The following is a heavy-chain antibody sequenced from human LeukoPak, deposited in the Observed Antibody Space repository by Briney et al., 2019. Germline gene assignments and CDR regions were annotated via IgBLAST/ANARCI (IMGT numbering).Heavy chain of an antibody. Sequence: PGGSLRLSCAASGFTVNTNHMHWVRQAPGKGLEWVSTFYNGGSTYYLDSVKGRFTISRDSFKNTLYLQMNSLRAEDTAVYYCARLGLRFSDVVPGPLKNYFFYYIDVWGNGTTVIVSS. J-gene: IGHJ6*03. CDR1: GFTVNTNH. CDR3: ARLGLRFSDVVPGPLKNYFFYYIDV. CDR2: FYNGGST. D-gene: IGHD3-3*01. V-gene: IGHV3-66*01.